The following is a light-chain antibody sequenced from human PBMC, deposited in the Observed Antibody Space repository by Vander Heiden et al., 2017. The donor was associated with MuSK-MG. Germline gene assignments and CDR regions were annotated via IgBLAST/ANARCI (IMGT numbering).Light chain of an antibody. Sequence: IQIPQPPSSLSASVGDRVTITCQASQDISNYLNWYQQKPGKAPKLLIYDASNLETGVPSRFSGSGSGTDFTFTISSLQLEDIATYYCQQDYNLPLTFGGGTKVEIK. V-gene: IGKV1-33*01. CDR3: QQDYNLPLT. CDR2: DAS. J-gene: IGKJ4*01. CDR1: QDISNY.